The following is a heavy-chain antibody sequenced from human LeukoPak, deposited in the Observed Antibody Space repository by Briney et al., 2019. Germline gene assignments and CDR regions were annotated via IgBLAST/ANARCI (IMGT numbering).Heavy chain of an antibody. V-gene: IGHV3-74*01. Sequence: PGGSLRLSCAASGFTFSSYWMHWVRQAPGKGLVWVSRINSDGSSTTYADSVKGRFTVSRDNAKNTLYLQMNSLRAEDTAVYYCTRDLRMDYYYVDYYYYGMDVWGQGTTVTVSS. CDR2: INSDGSST. D-gene: IGHD3-10*02. J-gene: IGHJ6*02. CDR3: TRDLRMDYYYVDYYYYGMDV. CDR1: GFTFSSYW.